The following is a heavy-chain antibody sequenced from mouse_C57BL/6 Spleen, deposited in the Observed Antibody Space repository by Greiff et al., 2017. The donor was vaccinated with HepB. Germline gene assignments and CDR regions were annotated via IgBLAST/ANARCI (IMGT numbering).Heavy chain of an antibody. CDR2: IDPANGNT. Sequence: EVKVVESVAELVRPGASVKLSCTASGFNIKNTYMHWVKQRPEQGLEWIGRIDPANGNTKYAPKFQGKATITADTSSNTAYLQLSSLTSEDTAIYYCARKGLYGSSSWFAYWGQGTLVTVSA. CDR1: GFNIKNTY. V-gene: IGHV14-3*01. D-gene: IGHD1-1*01. CDR3: ARKGLYGSSSWFAY. J-gene: IGHJ3*01.